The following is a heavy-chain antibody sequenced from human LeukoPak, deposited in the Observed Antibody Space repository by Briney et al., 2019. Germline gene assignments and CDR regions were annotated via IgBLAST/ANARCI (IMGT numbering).Heavy chain of an antibody. CDR1: GGSISSSN. CDR2: ISASGGST. D-gene: IGHD3-10*01. J-gene: IGHJ4*02. Sequence: ETLSLTCAVSGGSISSSNWWSWVRQPPGKGLEWDSIISASGGSTYYADSVKGRFTISRDNSKNTLYLQMNSLRAEDTAVYYCAKLGMVRGIIAYYFDYWGQGTLVTVSS. V-gene: IGHV3-23*01. CDR3: AKLGMVRGIIAYYFDY.